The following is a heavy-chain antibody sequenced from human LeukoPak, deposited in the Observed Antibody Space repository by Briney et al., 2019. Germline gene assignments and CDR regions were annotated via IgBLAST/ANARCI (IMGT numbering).Heavy chain of an antibody. V-gene: IGHV4-34*01. CDR3: ARDRSYGR. CDR2: INHSGTI. J-gene: IGHJ4*02. D-gene: IGHD5-18*01. CDR1: GGSLSGYY. Sequence: SETLSLTCAVYGGSLSGYYWTWIRQPPGKGLEWIGEINHSGTINYNPSLKSRVTTSLDTSKNHFSLIVTSVTAADTAVYYCARDRSYGRWGQGTLVTVSS.